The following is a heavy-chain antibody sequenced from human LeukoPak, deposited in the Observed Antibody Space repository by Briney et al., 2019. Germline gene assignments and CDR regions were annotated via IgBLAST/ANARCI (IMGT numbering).Heavy chain of an antibody. CDR1: GGTFSSYA. CDR3: ARGSVIVPAARGGYYYYYMDV. J-gene: IGHJ6*03. D-gene: IGHD2-2*01. CDR2: IIPIFGTA. Sequence: GASVKDSCKASGGTFSSYAISWVRQAPGHGLEWMGGIIPIFGTANYAQKFQGRVTITADESTSTAYMELSSLRSEDTAVYYCARGSVIVPAARGGYYYYYMDVCGKGTTVTVSS. V-gene: IGHV1-69*01.